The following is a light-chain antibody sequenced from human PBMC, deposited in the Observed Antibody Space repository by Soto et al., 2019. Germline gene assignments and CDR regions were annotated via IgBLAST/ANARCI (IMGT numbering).Light chain of an antibody. CDR1: QTVNRNY. CDR3: PQYIDSPRT. CDR2: GVS. J-gene: IGKJ1*01. Sequence: EIILTQSPGTLALSPGDGATLSCRASQTVNRNYLAWYHQRPGQPPRLLIYGVSNRASGVPDKFSGDGSGTKFTLTIGRLDHDDFGVYYCPQYIDSPRTFGQGTRVEVK. V-gene: IGKV3-20*01.